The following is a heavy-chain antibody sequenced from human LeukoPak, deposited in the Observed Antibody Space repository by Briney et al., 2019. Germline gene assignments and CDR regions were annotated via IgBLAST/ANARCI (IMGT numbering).Heavy chain of an antibody. V-gene: IGHV1-18*01. CDR1: GYTFTNYG. J-gene: IGHJ3*02. CDR3: ARDQSVRLLQTSSTYFKHVFAI. Sequence: ASVKVSCKTSGYTFTNYGISWVRQPPGLGLEWMGWISAHNGNTNYAQKVQGRVTMTTDTSTSTAYMELRSLRFDDTAVYYCARDQSVRLLQTSSTYFKHVFAIWGQGSMVTVSS. CDR2: ISAHNGNT. D-gene: IGHD6-13*01.